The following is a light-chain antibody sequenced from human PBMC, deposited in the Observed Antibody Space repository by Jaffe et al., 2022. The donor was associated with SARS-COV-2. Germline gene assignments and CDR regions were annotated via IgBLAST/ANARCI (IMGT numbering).Light chain of an antibody. CDR2: AAS. CDR1: QGIEHY. Sequence: AIQMTQSPSSLSASVGDRVTITCRASQGIEHYLGWYQQKPGKAPKLLLYAASTLQSGGPSRFSGSGSGTDFTLTISSLQPEDFATYYCLQDYDYPLTFGGGTKVEIK. V-gene: IGKV1-6*01. CDR3: LQDYDYPLT. J-gene: IGKJ4*01.